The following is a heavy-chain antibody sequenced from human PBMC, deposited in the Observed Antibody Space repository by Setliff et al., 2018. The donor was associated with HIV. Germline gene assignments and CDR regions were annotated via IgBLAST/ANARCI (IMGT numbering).Heavy chain of an antibody. V-gene: IGHV1-18*01. CDR3: ATSSRIYYYSYMDV. J-gene: IGHJ6*03. D-gene: IGHD2-2*01. CDR1: GYSFTTYA. Sequence: ASVKVSCKASGYSFTTYAISWVRQAPGQGLEWMGWISAYNGNTLYAQKFQGRVTMTTDTSTSTAYMELRSLRSDDTAVYYCATSSRIYYYSYMDVWGKGTTVTVSS. CDR2: ISAYNGNT.